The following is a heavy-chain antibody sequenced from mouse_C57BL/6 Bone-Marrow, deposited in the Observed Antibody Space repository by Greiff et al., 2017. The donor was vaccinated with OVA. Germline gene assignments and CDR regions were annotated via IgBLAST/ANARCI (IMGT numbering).Heavy chain of an antibody. D-gene: IGHD1-1*01. CDR1: GYTFTGYW. J-gene: IGHJ2*01. CDR3: ARRSLMDGRDYFDY. CDR2: ILPGSGST. V-gene: IGHV1-9*01. Sequence: QVHVKQSGAELMKPRASVKLSCKATGYTFTGYWIEWVKQRPGPGLEWIGEILPGSGSTNYNEKFKGKATFTADTSSNTAYMQLSSLTTEDSAIYYCARRSLMDGRDYFDYWGQGTTLTVSS.